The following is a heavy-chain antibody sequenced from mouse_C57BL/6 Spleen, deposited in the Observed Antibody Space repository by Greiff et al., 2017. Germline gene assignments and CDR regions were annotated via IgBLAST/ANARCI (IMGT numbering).Heavy chain of an antibody. Sequence: EVKLVESGGGLVKPGGSLKLSCAASGFTFSDYGMHWVRQAPEKGLEWVAYISSGSSTIYYADTVKGRFTISRDNAKNTLFLQMTSLRSEDTAMYYCARGNYYGSSYWYFDVWGTGTPVTVSS. CDR2: ISSGSSTI. D-gene: IGHD1-1*01. CDR1: GFTFSDYG. V-gene: IGHV5-17*01. J-gene: IGHJ1*03. CDR3: ARGNYYGSSYWYFDV.